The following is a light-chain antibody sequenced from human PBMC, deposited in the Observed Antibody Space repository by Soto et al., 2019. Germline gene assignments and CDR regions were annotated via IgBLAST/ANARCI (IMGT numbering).Light chain of an antibody. Sequence: DIQMTQSPSSLSASVGDRVTITCRASQGITNDLGWYQQKPGEAPKRLIYAASTLQSGVPSRFSGSGSGTEFTLTISNLQPEDFATYYCLQYNSLPFTFGPGTKVDIK. CDR3: LQYNSLPFT. CDR2: AAS. CDR1: QGITND. V-gene: IGKV1-17*02. J-gene: IGKJ3*01.